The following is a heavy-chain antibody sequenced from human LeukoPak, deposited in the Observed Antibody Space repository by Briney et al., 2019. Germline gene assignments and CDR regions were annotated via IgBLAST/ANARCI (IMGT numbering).Heavy chain of an antibody. J-gene: IGHJ5*02. CDR2: ISGSGGST. CDR1: GFTFSSYA. CDR3: AKTGEWLVRENWFDP. D-gene: IGHD6-19*01. V-gene: IGHV3-23*01. Sequence: PGGSLRLSCAASGFTFSSYAMSWVRQARGKGLGWVSAISGSGGSTYYADSVKGRFTISRDNSKNTLYLQMNSLRAEDTAVYYCAKTGEWLVRENWFDPWGQGTLVTVSS.